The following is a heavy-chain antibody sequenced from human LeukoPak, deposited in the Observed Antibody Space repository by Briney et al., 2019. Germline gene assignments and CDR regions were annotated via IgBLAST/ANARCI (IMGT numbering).Heavy chain of an antibody. CDR1: GFTFSSFQ. Sequence: PGGSRRLSCAASGFTFSSFQMNWVRQAPGKGLEWVSYISDTGTTIYYADSVKGRFTISRDNAKNSLYLQMNSLRDEDTAVYYCARADYNSPRAMDFWGQGTTVTVSS. CDR3: ARADYNSPRAMDF. D-gene: IGHD3-10*01. CDR2: ISDTGTTI. V-gene: IGHV3-48*03. J-gene: IGHJ6*02.